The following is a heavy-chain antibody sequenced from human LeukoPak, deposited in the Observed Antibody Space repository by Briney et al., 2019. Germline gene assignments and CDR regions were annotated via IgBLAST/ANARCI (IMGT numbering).Heavy chain of an antibody. Sequence: GGSLRLSCAASGFTFSDCYTTWIGQAPGKGLEWISYITGSSSYTKYADSVKGRFTISRDNAKKSLFLQMNSLRAEDTAVYYCARDRRALAVTATLHYYGMDVWGQGTTVTVSS. D-gene: IGHD6-19*01. CDR2: ITGSSSYT. CDR1: GFTFSDCY. CDR3: ARDRRALAVTATLHYYGMDV. J-gene: IGHJ6*02. V-gene: IGHV3-11*05.